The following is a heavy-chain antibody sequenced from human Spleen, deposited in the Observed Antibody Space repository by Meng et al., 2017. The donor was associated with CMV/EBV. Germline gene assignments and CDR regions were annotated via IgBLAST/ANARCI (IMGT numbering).Heavy chain of an antibody. J-gene: IGHJ4*02. CDR1: GFTFSSYS. Sequence: EVQLVESGGGLVKPGGSLRRSCAASGFTFSSYSMNWVRQAPGKGLEWVSSISSSSSYIYYADSVKGRFTISRDNAKNSLYLQMNSLRAEDTAVYYCASTSEYCSGGSCYLDYWGQGTLVTVSS. CDR3: ASTSEYCSGGSCYLDY. D-gene: IGHD2-15*01. V-gene: IGHV3-21*01. CDR2: ISSSSSYI.